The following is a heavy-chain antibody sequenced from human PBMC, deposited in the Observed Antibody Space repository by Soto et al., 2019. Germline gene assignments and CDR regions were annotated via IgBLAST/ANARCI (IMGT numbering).Heavy chain of an antibody. Sequence: QVQLVESGGGVVQPGRSLRLSCAASGFTFSSYGMHWVRQAPGKGLEWGAVISYDGSNKYYADSVKGRFTISRDNSKNTLYLQMNSLRAEDTAVYYCAKGEDCSGGSCYPDYFDYWGQGTLVTVSS. CDR3: AKGEDCSGGSCYPDYFDY. J-gene: IGHJ4*02. CDR1: GFTFSSYG. D-gene: IGHD2-15*01. CDR2: ISYDGSNK. V-gene: IGHV3-30*18.